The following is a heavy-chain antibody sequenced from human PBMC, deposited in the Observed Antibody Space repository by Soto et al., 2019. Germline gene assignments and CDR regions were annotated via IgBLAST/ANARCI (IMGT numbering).Heavy chain of an antibody. CDR3: AREWIQEHYYYGMDV. J-gene: IGHJ6*02. CDR2: INPSGGST. Sequence: ASVKVACNASGYTFTSYYMHLVRQAPGQGLEWMGIINPSGGSTSYAQKFQGRVTITADKSTSTAYMELSSLRSEDTAVYYCAREWIQEHYYYGMDVWGQGTTVTV. CDR1: GYTFTSYY. V-gene: IGHV1-46*01. D-gene: IGHD5-18*01.